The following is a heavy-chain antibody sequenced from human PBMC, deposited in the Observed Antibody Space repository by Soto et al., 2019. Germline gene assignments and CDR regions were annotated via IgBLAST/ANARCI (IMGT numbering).Heavy chain of an antibody. D-gene: IGHD2-2*01. Sequence: GGALRLSCAASGFTFSTYWMQWVRNAPGKGLLWVSRSNSDGRSTDHADSVKGRFTISRDNAKNTLYLQMNSLRVEDTAVYYCARETSGWSLDYWGQGMLVTVSS. J-gene: IGHJ4*02. CDR1: GFTFSTYW. CDR3: ARETSGWSLDY. V-gene: IGHV3-74*01. CDR2: SNSDGRST.